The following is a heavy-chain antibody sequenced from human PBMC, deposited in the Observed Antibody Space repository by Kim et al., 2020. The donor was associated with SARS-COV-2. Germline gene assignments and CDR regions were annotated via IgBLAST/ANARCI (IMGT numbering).Heavy chain of an antibody. CDR2: ISSSSSYI. J-gene: IGHJ4*02. V-gene: IGHV3-21*01. Sequence: GGSLRLSCAASGFTFSSYSMNWVRQAPGKGLEWVSSISSSSSYIYYADSVKGRFTISRDNAKNSLYLQMNSLRAEDTAVYYCARDHLLGREIDYWGQGTLVTVSS. D-gene: IGHD3-16*01. CDR1: GFTFSSYS. CDR3: ARDHLLGREIDY.